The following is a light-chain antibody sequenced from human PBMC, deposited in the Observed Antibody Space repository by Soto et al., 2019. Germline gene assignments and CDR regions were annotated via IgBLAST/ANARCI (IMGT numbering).Light chain of an antibody. Sequence: QSALTQPASLSGSPGQSITISCTGTSSDIGAYDYVSWFQQHPGKAPKLMISEVNNRPSGVSNRFSASKSAFTASLTISGLQAEDEADYYCSSYTTSYFYVFGPGTKLTVL. CDR3: SSYTTSYFYV. CDR2: EVN. J-gene: IGLJ1*01. CDR1: SSDIGAYDY. V-gene: IGLV2-14*01.